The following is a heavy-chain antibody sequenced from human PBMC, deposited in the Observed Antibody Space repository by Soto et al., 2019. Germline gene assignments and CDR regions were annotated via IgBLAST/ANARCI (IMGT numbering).Heavy chain of an antibody. V-gene: IGHV3-7*01. D-gene: IGHD2-8*01. CDR3: ARDWEMSMVYALFSDYYYMDV. J-gene: IGHJ6*03. CDR2: IKQDGSEK. Sequence: GGSLRLSCAASGFTFSSYWMSWVRQAPGKGLEWVANIKQDGSEKYYVDSVKGRFTISRDNAKNSLYLQMNSLRAEDTAVYYCARDWEMSMVYALFSDYYYMDVWGKGTTVTVSS. CDR1: GFTFSSYW.